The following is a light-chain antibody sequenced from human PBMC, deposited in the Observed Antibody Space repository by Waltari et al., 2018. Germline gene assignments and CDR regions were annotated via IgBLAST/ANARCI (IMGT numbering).Light chain of an antibody. Sequence: QSALPQPASVSGSPGPSITISCTGTSMDVGGSTYVSWYQQHPGKAPKLMIYDVSKRPSGVSNRFSGSKSGNTASLTISGLQAEDEADYYCSSYTSSSTYVFGTGTKVTVL. V-gene: IGLV2-14*01. CDR1: SMDVGGSTY. CDR2: DVS. J-gene: IGLJ1*01. CDR3: SSYTSSSTYV.